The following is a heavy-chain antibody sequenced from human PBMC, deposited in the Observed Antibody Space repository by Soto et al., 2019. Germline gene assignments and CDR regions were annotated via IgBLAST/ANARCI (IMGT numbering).Heavy chain of an antibody. CDR3: ARVGVYSRYFDY. D-gene: IGHD3-3*01. Sequence: SVKVSCKASGGTFSSYAISWVRQAPGQGLEWMGGIIPILGTANYAQKFQGRVTITADESTSTAYMELSSLRSEDTAVYYCARVGVYSRYFDYWGQGTLVTVSS. V-gene: IGHV1-69*13. CDR2: IIPILGTA. J-gene: IGHJ4*02. CDR1: GGTFSSYA.